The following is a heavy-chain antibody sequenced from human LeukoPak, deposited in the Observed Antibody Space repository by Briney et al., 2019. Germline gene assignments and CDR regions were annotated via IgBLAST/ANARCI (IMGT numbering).Heavy chain of an antibody. Sequence: GGSLRLSCAASGFTFSSYAMSWVRQAPGKGLEWVSAISGSGGSTYYADSVKGRFTISRDNAKNSLYLQMNSLRAEDTAVYYCARVGYCSSTSCLYGMDVWGQGTTVTVSS. CDR3: ARVGYCSSTSCLYGMDV. CDR2: ISGSGGST. CDR1: GFTFSSYA. V-gene: IGHV3-23*01. J-gene: IGHJ6*02. D-gene: IGHD2-2*01.